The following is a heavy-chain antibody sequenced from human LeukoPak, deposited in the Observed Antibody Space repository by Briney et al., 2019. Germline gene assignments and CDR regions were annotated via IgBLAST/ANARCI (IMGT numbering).Heavy chain of an antibody. J-gene: IGHJ4*02. V-gene: IGHV4-30-2*01. Sequence: PSETLSLTCAVSGGSISSGDFPWSWIRQPPGKGLEWIGYIFHPGHTSYNPSLKSRVTISVDMSKYQLSLRLTSVTAADTAVYYCARGFYGAGSHFDYWGQGTLVTVSS. CDR3: ARGFYGAGSHFDY. D-gene: IGHD3-10*01. CDR2: IFHPGHT. CDR1: GGSISSGDFP.